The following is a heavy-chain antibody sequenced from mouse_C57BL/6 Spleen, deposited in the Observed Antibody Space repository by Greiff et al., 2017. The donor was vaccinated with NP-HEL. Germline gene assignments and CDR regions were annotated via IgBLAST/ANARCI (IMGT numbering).Heavy chain of an antibody. J-gene: IGHJ4*01. D-gene: IGHD2-4*01. Sequence: QVQLQQPGAELVRPGSSVKLSCKASGYTFTSYWMDWVKQRPGQGLEWIGNIYPSDSETHYNQKFKDKATLTVDKSSSTAYMQLSSLTSEDSAVYYCARRGNDYEDYAMDYWGQGTSVTVSS. CDR2: IYPSDSET. CDR3: ARRGNDYEDYAMDY. CDR1: GYTFTSYW. V-gene: IGHV1-61*01.